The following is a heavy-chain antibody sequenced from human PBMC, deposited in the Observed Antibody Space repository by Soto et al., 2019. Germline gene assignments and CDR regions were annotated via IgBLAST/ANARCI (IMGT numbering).Heavy chain of an antibody. CDR2: ISAYNGNT. Sequence: ASVKVSCKASGYTFTSYGISWVRQAPGQGLEWMGWISAYNGNTNYAQKLQGRVTMTTDTSKSTAYMELRSLRSDDTAVYYCARDGDGQWLRKSDAFDIWGQGTMVTVSS. CDR3: ARDGDGQWLRKSDAFDI. J-gene: IGHJ3*02. CDR1: GYTFTSYG. D-gene: IGHD5-12*01. V-gene: IGHV1-18*01.